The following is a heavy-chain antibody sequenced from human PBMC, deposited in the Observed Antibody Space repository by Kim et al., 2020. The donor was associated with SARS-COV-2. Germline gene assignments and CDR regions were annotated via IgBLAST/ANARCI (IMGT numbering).Heavy chain of an antibody. CDR3: ARELPRITMIVFRPSLNWFDP. Sequence: GGSLRLSCAASGFTFSSYSMNWVRQAPGKGLEWVSSISSSSSYIYYADSVKGRFTISRDNAKNSLYLQMNSLRAEDTAVYYCARELPRITMIVFRPSLNWFDPWGQGTLVTVSS. CDR2: ISSSSSYI. J-gene: IGHJ5*02. D-gene: IGHD3-22*01. CDR1: GFTFSSYS. V-gene: IGHV3-21*01.